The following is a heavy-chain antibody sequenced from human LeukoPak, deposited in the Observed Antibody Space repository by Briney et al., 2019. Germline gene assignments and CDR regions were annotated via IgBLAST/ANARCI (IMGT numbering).Heavy chain of an antibody. CDR3: ARGRPAEYCSSTSCTRWFDP. CDR2: INHSGST. J-gene: IGHJ5*02. D-gene: IGHD2-2*01. Sequence: SETLSLTCAVYGGSFSGYYWSWIRQPPRKGLEWIGEINHSGSTNYNPSLKSRVTISGDTSKNQFSLKLRSVPAADTAVYYCARGRPAEYCSSTSCTRWFDPWGQGTLVTVSS. V-gene: IGHV4-34*01. CDR1: GGSFSGYY.